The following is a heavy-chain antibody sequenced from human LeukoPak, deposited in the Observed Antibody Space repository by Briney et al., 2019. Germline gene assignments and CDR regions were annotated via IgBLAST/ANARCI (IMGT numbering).Heavy chain of an antibody. D-gene: IGHD3-10*01. CDR2: INHSGST. CDR1: GGSISSYY. CDR3: ARSFYGSGTPQGYFDY. V-gene: IGHV4-34*01. Sequence: SSGTLSLTCSVSGGSISSYYWSWIRQPPGKGLEWIGEINHSGSTNYNPSLKSRVTISVDTSKNQFSLKLSSVTAADTAVYYCARSFYGSGTPQGYFDYWGQGTLVTVSS. J-gene: IGHJ4*02.